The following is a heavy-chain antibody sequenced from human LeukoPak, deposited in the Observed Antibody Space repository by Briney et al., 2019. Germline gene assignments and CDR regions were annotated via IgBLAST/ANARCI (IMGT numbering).Heavy chain of an antibody. D-gene: IGHD3-10*01. Sequence: PGGSLRLCCAASGFTFSSYSMNWVRQAPGKGLEWVSSISSSSSYIYYADSVKGRFTISRDNAKNSLYLQMNSLRAEDTAVYYCARAPLYGSGSYSEYYYYYGMDVWGQGTTVTVSS. V-gene: IGHV3-21*01. CDR3: ARAPLYGSGSYSEYYYYYGMDV. J-gene: IGHJ6*02. CDR2: ISSSSSYI. CDR1: GFTFSSYS.